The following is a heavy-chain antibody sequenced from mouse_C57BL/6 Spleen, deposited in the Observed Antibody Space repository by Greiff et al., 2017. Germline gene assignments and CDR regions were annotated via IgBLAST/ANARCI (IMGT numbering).Heavy chain of an antibody. V-gene: IGHV1-80*01. Sequence: QVQLQQSGAELVKPGASVKISCKASGYAFSSYWMNWVKQRPGKGLEWIGQIYPGDGDTNYNGKFKGKATLTADKSSSTAYMQLSSLTSEDSAVYFCERPSLLRGRGGYFDYWGQGTTLTVSS. CDR1: GYAFSSYW. CDR3: ERPSLLRGRGGYFDY. J-gene: IGHJ2*01. D-gene: IGHD1-2*01. CDR2: IYPGDGDT.